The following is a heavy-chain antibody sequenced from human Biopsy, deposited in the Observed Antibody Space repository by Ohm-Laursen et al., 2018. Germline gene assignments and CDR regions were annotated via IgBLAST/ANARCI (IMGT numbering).Heavy chain of an antibody. CDR1: GGTFSNSA. V-gene: IGHV1-69*13. CDR3: APQTPRDPDILTGAYHYDMAV. CDR2: IITFFRTV. D-gene: IGHD3-9*01. Sequence: SVKVSCKVSGGTFSNSAIGWVRQAPGQGLEWMGGIITFFRTVNYAQNFQGRLTITADEFTDTAYMELRSLRSEDTAVYYCAPQTPRDPDILTGAYHYDMAVWGQGTTVTVFS. J-gene: IGHJ6*02.